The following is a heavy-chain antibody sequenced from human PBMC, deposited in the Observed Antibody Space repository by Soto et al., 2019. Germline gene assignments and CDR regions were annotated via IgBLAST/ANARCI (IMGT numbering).Heavy chain of an antibody. J-gene: IGHJ4*02. CDR2: IYYSGST. CDR1: GGSISSGGYY. V-gene: IGHV4-31*03. Sequence: SETLSLTCTVSGGSISSGGYYWSWIRQHPGKGLEWIGYIYYSGSTYYNPSLKSRVTISVDTSKNQFSLKLSSVTAADTAVYYCARVVPTTPATLPAPYFDYWGQGTLVTVSS. CDR3: ARVVPTTPATLPAPYFDY. D-gene: IGHD2-2*01.